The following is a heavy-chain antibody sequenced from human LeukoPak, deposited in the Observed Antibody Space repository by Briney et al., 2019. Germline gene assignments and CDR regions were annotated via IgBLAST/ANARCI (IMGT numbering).Heavy chain of an antibody. CDR2: IYTSGST. J-gene: IGHJ4*02. D-gene: IGHD5-18*01. V-gene: IGHV4-4*07. Sequence: SETLSLPCTVSGGSISSYYWSWIRQPAGKGLEWIGRIYTSGSTNYNPSLQSRVTISVDTSKNQFSLKLSSVTAADTAVYYCARDNPNTAMVHWGQGTLVTVSS. CDR3: ARDNPNTAMVH. CDR1: GGSISSYY.